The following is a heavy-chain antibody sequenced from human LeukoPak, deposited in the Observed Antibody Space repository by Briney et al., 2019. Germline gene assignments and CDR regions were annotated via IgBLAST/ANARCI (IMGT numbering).Heavy chain of an antibody. Sequence: SSETLSLTCTVSGGSISSGSYYWSWIRQPAGKGLEWIGRIYSSGSTNYNPSFKSRVTISLDTSKNQFSLKLSSVTAADTAVYYCARQYSDILTGYHRGELYWYFDLWGRGTLVTVSS. CDR3: ARQYSDILTGYHRGELYWYFDL. V-gene: IGHV4-61*02. CDR2: IYSSGST. CDR1: GGSISSGSYY. D-gene: IGHD3-9*01. J-gene: IGHJ2*01.